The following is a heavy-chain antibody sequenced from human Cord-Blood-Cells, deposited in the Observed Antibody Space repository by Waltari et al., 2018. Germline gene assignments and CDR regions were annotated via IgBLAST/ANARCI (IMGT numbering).Heavy chain of an antibody. CDR2: IYYSGST. CDR3: ARSSPTKGSGYYTGDY. J-gene: IGHJ4*02. CDR1: GGSISSHY. Sequence: QVQLQESGPGLVKPSETLSLTCTVSGGSISSHYWSWIRQPPGKGLEWIGYIYYSGSTNYNPSLKSRVTLSVATSKNQFSRKLSSVTAADTAVYYCARSSPTKGSGYYTGDYWGQGTLVTVSS. D-gene: IGHD3-3*01. V-gene: IGHV4-59*11.